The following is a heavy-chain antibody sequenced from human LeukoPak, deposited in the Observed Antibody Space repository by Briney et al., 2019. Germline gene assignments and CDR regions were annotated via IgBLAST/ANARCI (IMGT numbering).Heavy chain of an antibody. CDR1: GFTYSSYW. Sequence: PGGSLRLSCVASGFTYSSYWMSWVRQAPGKGLEWVANIKQDESEKNYVDSVKGRFTISRDNAKNSLYLQMNSLRAEDTAVYYCTRDYRGTFDYWGQGTLVTVSS. CDR2: IKQDESEK. J-gene: IGHJ4*02. CDR3: TRDYRGTFDY. D-gene: IGHD1-26*01. V-gene: IGHV3-7*03.